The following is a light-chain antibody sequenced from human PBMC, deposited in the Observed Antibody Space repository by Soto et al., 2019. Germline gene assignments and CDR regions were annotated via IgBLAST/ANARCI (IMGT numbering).Light chain of an antibody. J-gene: IGKJ1*01. CDR3: IQARQTPWA. CDR2: VGS. Sequence: DIVMTQSPLSLPVTPGEPASISCRSSQSLLHSNGNHYLDWDLQKPGQSPQLLIYVGSNRASGVTDRFSGRGSGPDFTLKISRVEAEDVGGYYYIQARQTPWAFGQGTKVEIK. V-gene: IGKV2-28*01. CDR1: QSLLHSNGNHY.